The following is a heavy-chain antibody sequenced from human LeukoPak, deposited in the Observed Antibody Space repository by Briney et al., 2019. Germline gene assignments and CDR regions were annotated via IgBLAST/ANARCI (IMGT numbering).Heavy chain of an antibody. V-gene: IGHV4-39*01. CDR3: ARRGRQQLHD. CDR2: IYYSGST. CDR1: GGSISSSSYY. J-gene: IGHJ4*02. Sequence: SETLSLTCTVSGGSISSSSYYWGWIRQPPGKGLEWIGSIYYSGSTYYNPSLKSRVTISVDTSKNQFSLKLSSVTAADTAVYYCARRGRQQLHDWGQGTLVTVSS. D-gene: IGHD6-13*01.